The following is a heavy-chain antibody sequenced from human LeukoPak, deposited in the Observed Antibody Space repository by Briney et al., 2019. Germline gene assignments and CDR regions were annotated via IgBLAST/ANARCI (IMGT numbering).Heavy chain of an antibody. V-gene: IGHV4-4*07. D-gene: IGHD3-10*01. CDR2: IYTSGST. CDR3: AREGGYYGSGSYSDFDY. J-gene: IGHJ4*02. Sequence: KPSETLSLTCTVSGGSISSYYWSWIRQPAGKGLEWIGRIYTSGSTNYNPSLKSRVTMSVDTSKNQFSLKLSSVTAADTAVYYCAREGGYYGSGSYSDFDYWGQGTLVTVSS. CDR1: GGSISSYY.